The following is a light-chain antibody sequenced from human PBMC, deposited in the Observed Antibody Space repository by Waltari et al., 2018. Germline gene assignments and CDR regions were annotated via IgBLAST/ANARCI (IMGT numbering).Light chain of an antibody. J-gene: IGLJ3*02. V-gene: IGLV4-69*01. CDR2: VNSDGGH. CDR1: SGHSSNI. Sequence: QLVLTQSPSASASLGASVKLTCTLSSGHSSNIIAWLQQQPEKGPRYVMKVNSDGGHSKGDGIPDRFSGSSSGAERYLTISSVQSEDEADYYCQTGGHGTWVFGGGTTLTVL. CDR3: QTGGHGTWV.